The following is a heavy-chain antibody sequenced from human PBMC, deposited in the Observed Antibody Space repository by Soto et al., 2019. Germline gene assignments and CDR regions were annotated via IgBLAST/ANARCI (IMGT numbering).Heavy chain of an antibody. D-gene: IGHD5-12*01. CDR2: MHYSGNT. J-gene: IGHJ5*02. CDR1: GGSISRYY. Sequence: PSETLSLTCSVSGGSISRYYCSWVRQPPGKGLEWIGHMHYSGNTRYNPSLKSRATVSLDTSKNSLYLQMNSLRAEDTGVYYCLSGNSPSSTWGQGTLVTVSS. CDR3: LSGNSPSST. V-gene: IGHV4-59*03.